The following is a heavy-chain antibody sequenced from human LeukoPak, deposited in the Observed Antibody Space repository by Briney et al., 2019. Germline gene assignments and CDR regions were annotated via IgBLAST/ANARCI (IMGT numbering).Heavy chain of an antibody. Sequence: PSETLSLTCAVYGGSFSGYYWSWIRQPPGKGLEWIGEINHSGSTNYNPSLKSRVTISVDTSKNQFSLKLRSVTAADTAVYYCARDRDYYDSSGYYYGPVYFDYWGQGALVTVSS. D-gene: IGHD3-22*01. CDR2: INHSGST. CDR1: GGSFSGYY. CDR3: ARDRDYYDSSGYYYGPVYFDY. V-gene: IGHV4-34*01. J-gene: IGHJ4*02.